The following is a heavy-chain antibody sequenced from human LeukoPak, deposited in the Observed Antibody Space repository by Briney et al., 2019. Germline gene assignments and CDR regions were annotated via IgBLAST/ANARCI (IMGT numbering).Heavy chain of an antibody. CDR2: ISNDGSYK. Sequence: GRSLRLSCAASGFTFSSYGMHWVRQAPGKGLEWVTVISNDGSYKNYADSVKGRFTISRDNSENTLYLQMKSLRAEDTAVYYCARGDGYNFFDYWGQGTLVTVSS. D-gene: IGHD5-24*01. CDR3: ARGDGYNFFDY. CDR1: GFTFSSYG. V-gene: IGHV3-33*08. J-gene: IGHJ4*02.